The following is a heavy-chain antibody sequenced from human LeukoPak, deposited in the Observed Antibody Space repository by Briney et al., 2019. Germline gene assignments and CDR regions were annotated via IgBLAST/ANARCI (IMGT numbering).Heavy chain of an antibody. CDR1: GGSISSSSYY. V-gene: IGHV4-39*07. D-gene: IGHD3-22*01. CDR2: IYYSGST. CDR3: ARGYVGYYYDSSGYSH. Sequence: PSETLSLTCTVSGGSISSSSYYWGWIRQPPGKGLEWIGSIYYSGSTYYNPSLKSRVTISVDRSKNQFSLRLSSVTAADTAVYYCARGYVGYYYDSSGYSHWGQGTLVTVSS. J-gene: IGHJ4*02.